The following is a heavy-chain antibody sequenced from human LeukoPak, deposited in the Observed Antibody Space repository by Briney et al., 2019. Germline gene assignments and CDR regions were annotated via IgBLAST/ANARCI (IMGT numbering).Heavy chain of an antibody. D-gene: IGHD6-13*01. Sequence: GGCRRPACAAAGFTSATICTSLVRQAPGKGLEWVGRIKSKTDGGTTDYAAPVKGRFTISRDDSKNTLYLQMNSLKTEDTAVYSCATSGHSRYAGGQGTLVTVSS. V-gene: IGHV3-15*01. CDR2: IKSKTDGGTT. CDR1: GFTSATIC. CDR3: ATSGHSRYA. J-gene: IGHJ4*02.